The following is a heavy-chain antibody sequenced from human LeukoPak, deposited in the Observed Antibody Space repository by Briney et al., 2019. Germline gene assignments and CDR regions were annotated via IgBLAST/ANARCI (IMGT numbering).Heavy chain of an antibody. J-gene: IGHJ4*02. V-gene: IGHV3-7*03. D-gene: IGHD3-10*01. CDR3: AKDRRAYGSPLDY. CDR1: RFTFFSYL. Sequence: GALRLSCGGSRFTFFSYLGRWGRPAPGEGVGWGGNIKQDGSEKYYVDSVKGRFTISRDNSKNTLYLQMNSLRAEDTAVYYCAKDRRAYGSPLDYWGQGTLVTVSS. CDR2: IKQDGSEK.